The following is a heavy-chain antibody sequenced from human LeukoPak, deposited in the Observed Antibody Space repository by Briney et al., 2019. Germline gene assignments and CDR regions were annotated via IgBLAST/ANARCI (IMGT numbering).Heavy chain of an antibody. V-gene: IGHV4-30-4*07. CDR1: GGSVSSGGYS. D-gene: IGHD2-2*02. Sequence: SGTLSLTCAVSGGSVSSGGYSWSWIRQPPGKGLEWIGYLFYTGNTYYNPSLKSRVLISVDTSKNQFSLKLTSVTAADTAVYYCARGTYTMTTDAFDIWGQGTMVTVPS. CDR2: LFYTGNT. CDR3: ARGTYTMTTDAFDI. J-gene: IGHJ3*02.